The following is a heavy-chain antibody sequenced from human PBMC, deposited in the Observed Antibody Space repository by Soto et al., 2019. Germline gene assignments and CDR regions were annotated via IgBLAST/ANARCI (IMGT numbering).Heavy chain of an antibody. CDR1: GFTFSSYG. CDR3: ARDRGEDIVVVVAAYTFDY. J-gene: IGHJ4*02. D-gene: IGHD2-15*01. CDR2: IWYDGRNK. V-gene: IGHV3-33*01. Sequence: ESGGGVVQPGRSLRLSCAASGFTFSSYGMHWVRQAPGKGLEWVAVIWYDGRNKYYADSVKGRFTSYRDNSKNTLYLQMNSLRAEDTAVYYCARDRGEDIVVVVAAYTFDYWGQGTLVTVSS.